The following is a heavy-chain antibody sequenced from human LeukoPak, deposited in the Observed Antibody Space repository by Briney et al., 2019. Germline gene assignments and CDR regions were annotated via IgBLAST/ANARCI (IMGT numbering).Heavy chain of an antibody. J-gene: IGHJ3*02. V-gene: IGHV4-59*01. CDR3: VRVRNYVWGSYAFDI. CDR2: LFFGGSN. D-gene: IGHD3-16*01. CDR1: GVSISSYY. Sequence: PSENLSCNASVSGVSISSYYWSWIRQAPGLGLEWVGYLFFGGSNNYHPFLDSRATISVDPSKNQFSPKLSSVTAADTAVYYCVRVRNYVWGSYAFDIWGQGTMVTVSS.